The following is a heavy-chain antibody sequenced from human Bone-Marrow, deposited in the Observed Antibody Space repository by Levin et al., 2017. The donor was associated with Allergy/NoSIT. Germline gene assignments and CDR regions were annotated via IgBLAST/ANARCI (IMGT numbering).Heavy chain of an antibody. Sequence: PGGSLRLSCAASGFTFSSYGMHWVRQAPGKGLEWVAVIWYDGSNKYYADSVKGRFTISRDNSKNTLYLQMNSLRAEDTAVYYCARESEYYDSSGYYLVFRLKAAPDHAFDIWGQGTMVTVSS. V-gene: IGHV3-33*01. CDR1: GFTFSSYG. CDR3: ARESEYYDSSGYYLVFRLKAAPDHAFDI. D-gene: IGHD3-22*01. CDR2: IWYDGSNK. J-gene: IGHJ3*02.